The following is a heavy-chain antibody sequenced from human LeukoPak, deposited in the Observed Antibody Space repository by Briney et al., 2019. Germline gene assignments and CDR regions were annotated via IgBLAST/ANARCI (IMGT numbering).Heavy chain of an antibody. CDR2: ISWNSGSI. Sequence: GGSLRLSCAASGFTFDDYAMHWVRQAPGKGLEWVSGISWNSGSIGYADSVKGRFTISRDNAKNSLYLQMNSLRAEDTALYYCAKDRDIAAAGPFDYWGQGTLVTVSS. CDR1: GFTFDDYA. D-gene: IGHD6-13*01. V-gene: IGHV3-9*01. J-gene: IGHJ4*02. CDR3: AKDRDIAAAGPFDY.